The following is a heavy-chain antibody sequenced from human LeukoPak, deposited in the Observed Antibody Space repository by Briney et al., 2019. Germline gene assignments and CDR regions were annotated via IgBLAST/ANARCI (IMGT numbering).Heavy chain of an antibody. Sequence: SETLSLTCTVSGGSISSGDYYWSWIRQPPGKGLEWIGYIYYSGSTYYNPSLKSRVTISVDTSKDQFSLKLSSVTAADTAVYYCAPGGQQQLVLNYWGQGTLVTVSS. D-gene: IGHD6-13*01. V-gene: IGHV4-30-4*01. J-gene: IGHJ4*02. CDR1: GGSISSGDYY. CDR2: IYYSGST. CDR3: APGGQQQLVLNY.